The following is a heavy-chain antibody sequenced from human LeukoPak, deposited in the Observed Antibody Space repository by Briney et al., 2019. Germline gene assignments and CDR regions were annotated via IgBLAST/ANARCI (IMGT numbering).Heavy chain of an antibody. D-gene: IGHD2-21*02. J-gene: IGHJ4*02. Sequence: SETLSLTCAVYGGSFSGYYWSWIRQPPGKGLEWIGEINHSGSTNYNPSLESRVTISVDTSKNQLSLKLSSVTAADTAVYYCARGGIVTATLVYWGQGTLVTVSS. CDR3: ARGGIVTATLVY. V-gene: IGHV4-34*01. CDR1: GGSFSGYY. CDR2: INHSGST.